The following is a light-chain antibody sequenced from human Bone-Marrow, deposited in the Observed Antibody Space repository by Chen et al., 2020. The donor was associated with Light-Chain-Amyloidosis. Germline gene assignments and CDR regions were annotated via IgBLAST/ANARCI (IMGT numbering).Light chain of an antibody. V-gene: IGKV1-33*01. CDR1: LDISSF. CDR3: QQFDHLPRT. CDR2: DAS. Sequence: IQITQSPSSLSASVGDRVPITCQASLDISSFVNWHQQTPGKAPKLLIYDASHLETGVPSRFSGSGSVTALTLTISSLQPEDIATYYFQQFDHLPRTFGPGTKV. J-gene: IGKJ3*01.